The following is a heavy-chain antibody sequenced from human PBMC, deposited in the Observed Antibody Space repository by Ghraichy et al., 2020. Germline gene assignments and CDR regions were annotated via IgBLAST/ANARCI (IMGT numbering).Heavy chain of an antibody. V-gene: IGHV3-21*01. Sequence: GGSLRLSCAASGFTFSSYSMNWVRQAPGKGLEWVSSISSSSSYIYYADSVKGRFTISRDNAKNSLYLQMNSLRAEDTAVYYCARAHSSSWRNFDYWGQGTLVTVSS. CDR1: GFTFSSYS. CDR3: ARAHSSSWRNFDY. CDR2: ISSSSSYI. J-gene: IGHJ4*02. D-gene: IGHD6-13*01.